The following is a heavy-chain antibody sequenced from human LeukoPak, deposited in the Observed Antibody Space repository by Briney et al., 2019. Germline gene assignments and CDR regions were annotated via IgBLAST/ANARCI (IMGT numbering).Heavy chain of an antibody. CDR2: IYSGGGT. Sequence: GGSLRLSCAASGFTVSNTYMSWVRQAPGKGLEWVSIIYSGGGTRYADSVKGRFTISRDNSRNTLYLQMNSLRAEDTALYYCARDNYDSSGFTWGQGSLVTVSS. V-gene: IGHV3-53*01. CDR1: GFTVSNTY. D-gene: IGHD3-22*01. J-gene: IGHJ4*02. CDR3: ARDNYDSSGFT.